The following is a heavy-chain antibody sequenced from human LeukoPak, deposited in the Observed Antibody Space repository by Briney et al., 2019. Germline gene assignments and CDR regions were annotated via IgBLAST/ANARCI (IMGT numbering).Heavy chain of an antibody. Sequence: ASVKVSCKASGGTFSSYAISWVRQAPGQGLEWMGGIIPIFGTANYAQKFQGRVTITADESTSTAYMELSSLRTEDTAVYYCARGLNGDYYDSWGQGTLVTVSS. CDR2: IIPIFGTA. CDR3: ARGLNGDYYDS. CDR1: GGTFSSYA. J-gene: IGHJ4*02. V-gene: IGHV1-69*13. D-gene: IGHD3-22*01.